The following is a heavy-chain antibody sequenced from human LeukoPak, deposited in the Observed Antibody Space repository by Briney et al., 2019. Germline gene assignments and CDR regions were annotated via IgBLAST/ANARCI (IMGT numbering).Heavy chain of an antibody. V-gene: IGHV1-2*02. CDR3: ARDLGYCSSTSCRRDY. Sequence: ASVKVSCKASGYAFTGYYKHWVRQAPGQGLEWMGWINPNSGGTNYAQKFQGRVTMTRDTSISTAYMELSRLRSDDTAVYYCARDLGYCSSTSCRRDYWGQGTLVTVSS. CDR2: INPNSGGT. J-gene: IGHJ4*02. CDR1: GYAFTGYY. D-gene: IGHD2-2*01.